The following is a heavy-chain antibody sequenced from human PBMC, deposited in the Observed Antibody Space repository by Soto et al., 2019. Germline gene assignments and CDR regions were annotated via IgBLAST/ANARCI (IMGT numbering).Heavy chain of an antibody. J-gene: IGHJ3*02. CDR3: ARDCSGGSCHAAFDI. CDR1: GGSISSGDYY. V-gene: IGHV4-30-4*01. D-gene: IGHD2-15*01. Sequence: SETLSLTCTVSGGSISSGDYYWSWIRQPPGKGLEWIGYIYYSGSTYYNPSLKSRVTISVDTSKNQFSLKLSSVTAADTAVYYCARDCSGGSCHAAFDIWGQGTMVTVSS. CDR2: IYYSGST.